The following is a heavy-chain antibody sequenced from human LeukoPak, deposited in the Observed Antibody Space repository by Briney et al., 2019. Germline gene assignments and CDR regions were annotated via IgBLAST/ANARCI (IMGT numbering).Heavy chain of an antibody. CDR1: GGSISSDY. CDR3: ARDSPYFDY. CDR2: IYHSGGT. Sequence: PSETLSLTCTVSGGSISSDYWSWIRQPPGKALEWIGNIYHSGGTNYNPSLKSRVTISVDTSKNQFSLKLTSVTAADTAVYYCARDSPYFDYWGPGTLVTVSS. V-gene: IGHV4-59*01. J-gene: IGHJ4*02.